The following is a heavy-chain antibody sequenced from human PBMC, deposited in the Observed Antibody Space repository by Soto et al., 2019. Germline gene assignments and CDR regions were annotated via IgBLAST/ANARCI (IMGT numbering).Heavy chain of an antibody. D-gene: IGHD6-19*01. CDR3: ARGYHSSGFDY. CDR1: GFTFSSYT. J-gene: IGHJ4*02. Sequence: EVQLVESGGGLVKPGGSLRLSCAASGFTFSSYTMNWVRQTPGKGLEWVSSISSGSNYIYYAASVKGRFTISRDNAKNSLYLQMNSLRAEDTAVYYCARGYHSSGFDYWGQGTLVTVSS. V-gene: IGHV3-21*01. CDR2: ISSGSNYI.